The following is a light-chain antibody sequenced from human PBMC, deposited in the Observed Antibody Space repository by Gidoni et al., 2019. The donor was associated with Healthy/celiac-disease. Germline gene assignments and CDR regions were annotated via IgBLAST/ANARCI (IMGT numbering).Light chain of an antibody. CDR2: AAS. CDR1: QSISSS. CDR3: QQSYSTPWT. Sequence: DIQMTQSPSSLSASVGDRVTITCRASQSISSSVNWYQQKPGNAPKLLIYAASSLQSGVPSRFSGSGSGTYFTLTISRLQPEDSATYYCQQSYSTPWTFGQGTKVEIK. J-gene: IGKJ1*01. V-gene: IGKV1-39*01.